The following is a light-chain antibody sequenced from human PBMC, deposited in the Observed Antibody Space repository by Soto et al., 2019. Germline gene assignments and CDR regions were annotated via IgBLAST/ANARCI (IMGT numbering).Light chain of an antibody. Sequence: QSALTQPRSVSGSPGQTVTISCTGTSSDVGGYNYVSWYQQHPGKAPKLMIYDVSKRPSGVPDRFSGSKSGNTASLTISGLQAEYEADYYCCSYAGSYTFDVFGGGTKVTVL. V-gene: IGLV2-11*01. CDR3: CSYAGSYTFDV. J-gene: IGLJ2*01. CDR2: DVS. CDR1: SSDVGGYNY.